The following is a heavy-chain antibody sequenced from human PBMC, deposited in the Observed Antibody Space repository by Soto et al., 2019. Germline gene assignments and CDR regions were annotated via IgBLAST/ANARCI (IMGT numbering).Heavy chain of an antibody. Sequence: QVQPVQSGAEVKKPGASVKVSCKASGYTFTSYGISWVRQPPGQGLEWMGWISAYNGNTNYAQKLQGRVTMTTDTSTRPAYMALRSVGSDDTAVQCCARGWAAAGPFDYWGPGTLVTVSS. D-gene: IGHD6-13*01. CDR3: ARGWAAAGPFDY. CDR1: GYTFTSYG. CDR2: ISAYNGNT. V-gene: IGHV1-18*01. J-gene: IGHJ4*02.